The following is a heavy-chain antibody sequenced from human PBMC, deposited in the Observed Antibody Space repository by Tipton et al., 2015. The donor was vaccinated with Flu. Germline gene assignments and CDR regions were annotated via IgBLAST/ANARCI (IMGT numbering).Heavy chain of an antibody. CDR2: VDHSGST. D-gene: IGHD3-3*01. CDR1: GGSIDNNSYY. J-gene: IGHJ4*02. Sequence: TLSLTCSVSGGSIDNNSYYWNWIRQSPGKGLEWIGSVDHSGSTSYNPSLKGRVTMSVDTSKNQFSLKLAAVTAADTAMYYCVGRTIFAFYFNYWGQGTQVSVSS. V-gene: IGHV4-39*01. CDR3: VGRTIFAFYFNY.